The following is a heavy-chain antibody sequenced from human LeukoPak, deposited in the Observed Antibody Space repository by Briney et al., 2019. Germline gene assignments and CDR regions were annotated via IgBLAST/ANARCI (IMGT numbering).Heavy chain of an antibody. CDR3: ARDKKGLEITMVRGVSDY. J-gene: IGHJ4*02. D-gene: IGHD3-10*01. Sequence: GGSLRLSCAASGFSFSNYVMHWVRQAPGKGLEWVAVIWYDESKTNYADSVRGRFTISRDNSKNTLYLDMNSLRAEDTAVYYCARDKKGLEITMVRGVSDYWDQGTLVTVSS. CDR2: IWYDESKT. CDR1: GFSFSNYV. V-gene: IGHV3-33*01.